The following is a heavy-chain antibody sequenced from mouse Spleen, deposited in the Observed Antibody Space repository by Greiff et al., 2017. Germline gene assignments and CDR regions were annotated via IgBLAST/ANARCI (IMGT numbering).Heavy chain of an antibody. CDR2: IYPGSGNT. J-gene: IGHJ4*01. D-gene: IGHD4-1*01. Sequence: VKLMESGAELVRPGASVKLSCKASGYTFTDHYINWVKQRPGQGLEWIARIYPGSGNTYYNEKFKGKATLTAEKSSSTAYMQLSSLTSEDSAVYFCATGSYAMDYWGQGTSVTVSS. V-gene: IGHV1-76*01. CDR1: GYTFTDHY. CDR3: ATGSYAMDY.